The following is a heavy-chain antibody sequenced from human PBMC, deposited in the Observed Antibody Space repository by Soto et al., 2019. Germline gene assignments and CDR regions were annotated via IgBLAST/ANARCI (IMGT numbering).Heavy chain of an antibody. J-gene: IGHJ4*02. CDR3: ARQQSHYGDYDLFFDY. V-gene: IGHV4-59*08. Sequence: QVQLQESGPGLVKPSETLSLTCTVFGGSISTYYWTWIRQPPGKGLAWIGHIYYSGSTNYNPSLKSRVTISIDTSKNQFFLNLTSVTAADTAVYYCARQQSHYGDYDLFFDYWGQGTLVTVSS. D-gene: IGHD4-17*01. CDR2: IYYSGST. CDR1: GGSISTYY.